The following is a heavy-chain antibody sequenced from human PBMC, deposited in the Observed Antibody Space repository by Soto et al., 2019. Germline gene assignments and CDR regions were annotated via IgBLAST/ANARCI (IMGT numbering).Heavy chain of an antibody. CDR1: GFTFSNAW. CDR2: IKSKTDGGTT. Sequence: GGSLRLSCAASGFTFSNAWMSWVRQAPGKGLEWVGRIKSKTDGGTTDYAAPVKGRFTISRDDSKNTLYLQMNSLKTEDTAVYYCTTASSGYTPWFDYWGQGTLVTVSS. V-gene: IGHV3-15*01. J-gene: IGHJ4*02. D-gene: IGHD3-22*01. CDR3: TTASSGYTPWFDY.